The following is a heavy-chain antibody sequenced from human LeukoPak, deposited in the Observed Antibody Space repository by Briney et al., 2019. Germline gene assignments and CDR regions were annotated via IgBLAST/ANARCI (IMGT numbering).Heavy chain of an antibody. J-gene: IGHJ5*02. V-gene: IGHV3-21*01. CDR1: GFTFSNYG. D-gene: IGHD3-16*02. CDR2: ISSSSSYI. Sequence: GGSLRLSCEASGFTFSNYGMNWVRQAPGKGLEWVSSISSSSSYIYYADSVKGRFTISRDNAKNSLYLQMNSLRAEDTAVYYCARSLSSWLDPWGQGTLVTVSS. CDR3: ARSLSSWLDP.